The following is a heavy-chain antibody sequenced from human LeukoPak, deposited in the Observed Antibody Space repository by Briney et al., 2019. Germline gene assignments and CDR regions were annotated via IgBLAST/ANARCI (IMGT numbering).Heavy chain of an antibody. J-gene: IGHJ6*02. CDR3: AKEFYYGSGSYYYYGMDV. D-gene: IGHD3-10*01. V-gene: IGHV3-30*18. CDR2: ISYDGSNK. CDR1: GFTFSSYG. Sequence: GGSLRLSWAASGFTFSSYGMHWVRQAPGKGLEWVAVISYDGSNKYYADSVKGRFTISRDNSKNTLYLQMNSLRAEDTAVYYCAKEFYYGSGSYYYYGMDVWGQGTTVTVSS.